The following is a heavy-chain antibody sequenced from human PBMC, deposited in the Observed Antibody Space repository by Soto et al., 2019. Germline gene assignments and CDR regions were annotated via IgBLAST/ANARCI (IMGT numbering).Heavy chain of an antibody. D-gene: IGHD6-6*01. V-gene: IGHV3-66*01. CDR3: ASDTNSSSSTHIYYYYGMDV. CDR2: IYSGGST. CDR1: GFTVSSNY. J-gene: IGHJ6*02. Sequence: GGSLRLSCAVSGFTVSSNYMSWVRQAPGKGLEWVSVIYSGGSTYYADSVKGRFTISRDNSKNTLYLQMNSLRAEDTAVYYCASDTNSSSSTHIYYYYGMDVWGQGTTVTVSS.